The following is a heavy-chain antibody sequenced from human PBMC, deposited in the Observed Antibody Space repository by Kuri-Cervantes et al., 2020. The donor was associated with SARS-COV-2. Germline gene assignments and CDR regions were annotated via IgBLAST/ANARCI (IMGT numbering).Heavy chain of an antibody. CDR2: IYYSGST. Sequence: GSLRLSCTVSGGSISSYYWSWIRQPPGKGLEWIGYIYYSGSTYYNPSLKSRVTISVDTSKNQFSLKLSSVTAADTAVYYCARGRVTMVRGQRRVWFDPWGRGTLVTVSS. V-gene: IGHV4-59*08. CDR1: GGSISSYY. D-gene: IGHD3-10*01. CDR3: ARGRVTMVRGQRRVWFDP. J-gene: IGHJ5*02.